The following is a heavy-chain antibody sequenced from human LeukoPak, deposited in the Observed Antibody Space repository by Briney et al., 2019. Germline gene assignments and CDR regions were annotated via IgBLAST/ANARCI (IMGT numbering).Heavy chain of an antibody. J-gene: IGHJ6*03. CDR3: ARLGAYYYYMDV. Sequence: SETLSLTCTVSGGSISTYYWSWIRQPPGKGLEWIGYIYYSGSTHYNPSLKSRVTISVDTSKNQFSLKLSSVTAADTAVYYCARLGAYYYYMDVWGKGTTVTISS. V-gene: IGHV4-59*01. CDR1: GGSISTYY. CDR2: IYYSGST.